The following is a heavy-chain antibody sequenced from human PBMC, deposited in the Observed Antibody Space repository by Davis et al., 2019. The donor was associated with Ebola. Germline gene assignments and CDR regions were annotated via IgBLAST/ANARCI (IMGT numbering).Heavy chain of an antibody. CDR1: GFTFSSYA. CDR3: ARGWGYNWNWRRSWFDP. V-gene: IGHV3-30-3*01. D-gene: IGHD1-7*01. CDR2: ISYDGSNK. Sequence: GGSLRLSCAASGFTFSSYAMHWVRQAPGKGLEWVAVISYDGSNKYYADSVKGRFTISRDNSKNTLYLQMNSLRAEDTAVYYCARGWGYNWNWRRSWFDPWGQGTLVTVSS. J-gene: IGHJ5*02.